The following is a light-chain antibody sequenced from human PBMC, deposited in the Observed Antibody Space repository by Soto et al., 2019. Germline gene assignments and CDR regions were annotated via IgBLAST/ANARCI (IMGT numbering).Light chain of an antibody. J-gene: IGKJ5*01. CDR3: QQYNNWPIT. CDR2: TAS. Sequence: AIQMTQSPFSLSASLGDRVTITCRASQGIRDDLSWYQQKAGKAPKLLIFTASKLNSGVPSRFSGSGSGTEFTLTISSLQSEDFEVYYCQQYNNWPITFGQGTRLEIK. CDR1: QGIRDD. V-gene: IGKV1-6*01.